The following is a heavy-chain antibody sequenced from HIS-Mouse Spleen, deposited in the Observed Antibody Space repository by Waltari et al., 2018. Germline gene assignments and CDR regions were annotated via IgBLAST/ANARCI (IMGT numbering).Heavy chain of an antibody. CDR1: GFTFDDYA. CDR3: AKDIAAAAGTYYFDY. Sequence: EVQLVESGGGLVQPGRSLRLSCAASGFTFDDYAMHWVRQAPGKGLEWVSGIRWNSSSIGYADSGKGRFTISRDNAKNSLYLQMNSLRAEDTALYYCAKDIAAAAGTYYFDYWGQGTLVTVSS. D-gene: IGHD6-13*01. V-gene: IGHV3-9*01. CDR2: IRWNSSSI. J-gene: IGHJ4*02.